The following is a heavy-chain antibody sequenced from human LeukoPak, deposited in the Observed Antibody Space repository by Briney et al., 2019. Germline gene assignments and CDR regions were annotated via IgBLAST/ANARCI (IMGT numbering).Heavy chain of an antibody. CDR1: GFTFSSYW. Sequence: GGSLRLSCAASGFTFSSYWMSWVRQAPRKGLEWVTNIKQDGSEKYYVDSVKGRFTISRDNAKNSLYLQMNSLRAGDTAVYYCARDVGGAFTDKAFDYWGQGTLVTVSS. CDR2: IKQDGSEK. CDR3: ARDVGGAFTDKAFDY. J-gene: IGHJ4*02. D-gene: IGHD1-26*01. V-gene: IGHV3-7*01.